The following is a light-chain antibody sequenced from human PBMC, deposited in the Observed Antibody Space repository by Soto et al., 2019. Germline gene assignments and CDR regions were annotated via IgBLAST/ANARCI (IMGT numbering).Light chain of an antibody. J-gene: IGKJ5*01. CDR1: QSVSSNY. Sequence: ESVLTQSPGTLSLSPGERATLSCRASQSVSSNYLAWYQQKPGQAPRLLIYGASTRATGIPDRFSGSGAGAYFNLTISRLEPADFGVYYCQQYGSSHTFGQGTRLEI. V-gene: IGKV3-20*01. CDR2: GAS. CDR3: QQYGSSHT.